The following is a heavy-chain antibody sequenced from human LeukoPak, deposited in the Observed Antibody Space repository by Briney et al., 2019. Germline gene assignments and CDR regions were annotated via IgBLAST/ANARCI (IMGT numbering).Heavy chain of an antibody. CDR2: ISSSSSYI. CDR3: ARVTSYGDYPAY. CDR1: GFTFSSYS. Sequence: GGSLRLSCAASGFTFSSYSMNWVRQAPGKGLEWVSSISSSSSYIYYADSVKGRFTISRDNAKNSLYLQMNSLRAEDTAVYYCARVTSYGDYPAYWGRGTLVTVSS. V-gene: IGHV3-21*01. J-gene: IGHJ4*02. D-gene: IGHD4-17*01.